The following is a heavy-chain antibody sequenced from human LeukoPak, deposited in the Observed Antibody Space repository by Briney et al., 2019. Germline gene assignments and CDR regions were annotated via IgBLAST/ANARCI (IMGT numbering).Heavy chain of an antibody. J-gene: IGHJ4*02. CDR3: ARGTRYSSSFFDY. V-gene: IGHV4-4*02. CDR2: IYHSGST. Sequence: PSGTLSLTCAVSGGSISSSNWWSWVRQPPGKGLEWIGEIYHSGSTNYNPSLKSRVTISVDKSKNQISLKLSSVTAADTAVYYCARGTRYSSSFFDYWGQGTLVTVSS. D-gene: IGHD6-13*01. CDR1: GGSISSSNW.